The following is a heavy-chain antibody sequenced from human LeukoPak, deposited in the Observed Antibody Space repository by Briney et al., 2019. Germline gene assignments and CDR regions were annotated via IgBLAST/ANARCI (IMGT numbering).Heavy chain of an antibody. CDR2: INSDESRT. V-gene: IGHV3-74*01. CDR1: GFTFNSYW. D-gene: IGHD4-17*01. Sequence: GGSLRLSCAASGFTFNSYWMHWVRQAPGKGLVWVSRINSDESRTAYADSVKGRFSISRDNAKNTLYLQMTSLRAEDTAVYYCARGYGDWFDPWGQGTLVTVSS. J-gene: IGHJ5*02. CDR3: ARGYGDWFDP.